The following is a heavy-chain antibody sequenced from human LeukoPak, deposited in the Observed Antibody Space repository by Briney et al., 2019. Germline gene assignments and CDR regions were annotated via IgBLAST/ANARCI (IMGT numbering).Heavy chain of an antibody. Sequence: GGSLRLSCAASGFTFSSYEMNWVRQAPGKGLEWISYISSGGSAIYYADPVKGRFTISRDNAKNSLYLQMNSLRAEDTAVYHCARNDYSSSAYFYWGQGSLVTVSS. D-gene: IGHD6-6*01. CDR3: ARNDYSSSAYFY. CDR2: ISSGGSAI. CDR1: GFTFSSYE. V-gene: IGHV3-48*03. J-gene: IGHJ4*02.